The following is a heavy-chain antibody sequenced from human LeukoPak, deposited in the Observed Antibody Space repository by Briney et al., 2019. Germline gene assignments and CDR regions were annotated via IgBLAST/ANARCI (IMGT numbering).Heavy chain of an antibody. D-gene: IGHD4-23*01. J-gene: IGHJ4*02. CDR1: GFTFSDYT. CDR3: ARATNSYGGNSDY. V-gene: IGHV3-64*01. CDR2: ISSYGDNT. Sequence: PGGSLRLSCVASGFTFSDYTMHWVRQAPEKGLEYVSAISSYGDNTYYANSVKDRFTISRDNSKNTLYLQMGSLRADDMAVYYCARATNSYGGNSDYWGQGTLVTVSS.